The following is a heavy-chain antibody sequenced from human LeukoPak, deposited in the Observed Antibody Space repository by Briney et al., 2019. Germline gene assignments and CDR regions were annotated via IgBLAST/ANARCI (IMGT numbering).Heavy chain of an antibody. Sequence: SETLSLTCTVSGGSISSYYWSWIRQPPGKGLEWIGEINHSGSTNYSPSLKSRVTISVDTSKNQFSLKLSSVTAADTAVYYCARHGVKRRYYDILTGYRWGQGTLVTVSS. CDR2: INHSGST. CDR3: ARHGVKRRYYDILTGYR. J-gene: IGHJ5*02. CDR1: GGSISSYY. V-gene: IGHV4-34*01. D-gene: IGHD3-9*01.